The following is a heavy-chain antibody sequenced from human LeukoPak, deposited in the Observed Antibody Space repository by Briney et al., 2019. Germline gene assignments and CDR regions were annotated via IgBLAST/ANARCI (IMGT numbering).Heavy chain of an antibody. CDR1: GFTFTDTY. D-gene: IGHD3-22*01. CDR3: ARGYYYDSSGYYADY. CDR2: ISPSGTDI. V-gene: IGHV3-11*04. J-gene: IGHJ4*02. Sequence: GGSLRLSCAVSGFTFTDTYMTWIRQAPGKGLESLSYISPSGTDISYADSVKGRFTISRDNAKNPLYLQMNSLRAEDTAVYYCARGYYYDSSGYYADYWGQGTLVTVSS.